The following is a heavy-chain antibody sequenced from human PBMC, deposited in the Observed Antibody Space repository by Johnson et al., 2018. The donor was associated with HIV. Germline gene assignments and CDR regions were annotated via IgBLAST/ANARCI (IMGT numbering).Heavy chain of an antibody. J-gene: IGHJ3*02. CDR1: GLTFSSFG. CDR3: AKVYGFDYGDYYESFDI. Sequence: QVQLVESGGGVVQPGRSLRLACAASGLTFSSFGMHWVRQAPGKGLEWVTFIRYDGSDKYYADSVKGRFIISRDNSKNTLYLQMNSLRAEDTAVYYCAKVYGFDYGDYYESFDIWGQGTMVTVSS. D-gene: IGHD4-17*01. V-gene: IGHV3-30*02. CDR2: IRYDGSDK.